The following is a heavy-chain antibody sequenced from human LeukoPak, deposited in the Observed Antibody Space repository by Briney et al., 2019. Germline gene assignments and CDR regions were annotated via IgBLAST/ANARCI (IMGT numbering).Heavy chain of an antibody. J-gene: IGHJ5*02. CDR2: IYYSWSC. D-gene: IGHD3-3*01. Sequence: SETLSLTCTVSGGSISSQYWSWIRQPPGKGLEWIGYIYYSWSCNYNLCLKSRVNCSVDTSKDQFSLKLRSVTAADTAVYYCARQQTYYDSWGPVDPWGQGTLVSVSS. CDR3: ARQQTYYDSWGPVDP. CDR1: GGSISSQY. V-gene: IGHV4-59*11.